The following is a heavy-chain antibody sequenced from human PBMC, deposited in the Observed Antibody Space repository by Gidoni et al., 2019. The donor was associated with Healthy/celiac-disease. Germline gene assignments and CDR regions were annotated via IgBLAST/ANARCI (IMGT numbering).Heavy chain of an antibody. Sequence: QVQLVQSGAVVPMPGALVRASCKSSGYPGIGFYIPWLRRAPGQGLEWMGFINPSGTHATYAQKFQGRLSMTTDRSTSTVYLELSSLRSEDTALYFCATYTSGWTGAFNIWGQGTEVTVSS. D-gene: IGHD6-19*01. CDR2: INPSGTHA. J-gene: IGHJ3*02. CDR3: ATYTSGWTGAFNI. CDR1: GYPGIGFY. V-gene: IGHV1-46*03.